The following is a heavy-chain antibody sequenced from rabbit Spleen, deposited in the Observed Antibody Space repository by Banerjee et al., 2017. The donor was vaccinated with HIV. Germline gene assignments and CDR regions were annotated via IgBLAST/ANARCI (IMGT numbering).Heavy chain of an antibody. D-gene: IGHD1-1*01. V-gene: IGHV1S40*01. J-gene: IGHJ6*01. CDR1: GFSFNSGYD. CDR3: ARDTSSSFSSYGMDL. CDR2: IYAGSTGNT. Sequence: QSLEASGGGLVKPGASLTLTCKASGFSFNSGYDMCWVRQAPGKGLEWIACIYAGSTGNTYSATWAKGRFTISRTSSTTVTLQMTSLTAADTATYFCARDTSSSFSSYGMDLWGQGTLVTVS.